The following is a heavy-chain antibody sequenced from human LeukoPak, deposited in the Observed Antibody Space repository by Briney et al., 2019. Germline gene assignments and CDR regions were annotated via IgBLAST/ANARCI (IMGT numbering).Heavy chain of an antibody. CDR1: GGSISSGYY. Sequence: SETLSPTCTVSGGSISSGYYWGWIRQPPGKGLEWIGSIYHSGSTYYNPSLKSRVTISVDTSKNQVSLKLNSVTAADTAVYYCARHSDRLQSGENAFDIWGQGTTVTVSS. D-gene: IGHD3-10*01. J-gene: IGHJ3*02. V-gene: IGHV4-38-2*02. CDR2: IYHSGST. CDR3: ARHSDRLQSGENAFDI.